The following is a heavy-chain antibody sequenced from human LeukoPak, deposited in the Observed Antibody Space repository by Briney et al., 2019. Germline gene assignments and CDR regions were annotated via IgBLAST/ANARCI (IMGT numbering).Heavy chain of an antibody. CDR3: ASGGIYYGAAFDF. CDR2: IKQDRSEK. Sequence: GGSLRLSCAASGFTFSNYWMNWVRQAPGKGLEWVANIKQDRSEKYYVDSVKGRFTISRDNGKNSLYLQMNSLRAEDTALYYCASGGIYYGAAFDFWGQGTLVTVSS. CDR1: GFTFSNYW. D-gene: IGHD1-26*01. V-gene: IGHV3-7*03. J-gene: IGHJ4*02.